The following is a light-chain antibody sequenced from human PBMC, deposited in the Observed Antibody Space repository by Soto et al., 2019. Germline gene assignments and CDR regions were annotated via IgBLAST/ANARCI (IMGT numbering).Light chain of an antibody. V-gene: IGKV1-5*01. CDR1: LSISDW. CDR2: DAS. CDR3: QQYNNYST. Sequence: DIQMTQSPSTLSAPVGDRVTITCRASLSISDWLAWFQLKPGKAPKLLIYDASSLESGVPSRFSGSGSGTEFTLTISSLQPDDFATYYCQQYNNYSTFGQGTKVDIK. J-gene: IGKJ1*01.